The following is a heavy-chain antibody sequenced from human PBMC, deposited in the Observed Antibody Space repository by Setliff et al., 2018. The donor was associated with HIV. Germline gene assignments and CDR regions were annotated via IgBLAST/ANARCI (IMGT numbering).Heavy chain of an antibody. CDR3: ARGSGRFCSGGRCSAFDY. CDR2: VYHTGST. J-gene: IGHJ4*02. D-gene: IGHD2-15*01. V-gene: IGHV4-4*02. Sequence: PSETLSLTCAVSGGSITNSNWWSWVRQSPGKRPEWIGEVYHTGSTNYNPSLKSRVTISIDRSKNHFSLKLSSVTAADTAVYYCARGSGRFCSGGRCSAFDYWGQGTLVTVSS. CDR1: GGSITNSNW.